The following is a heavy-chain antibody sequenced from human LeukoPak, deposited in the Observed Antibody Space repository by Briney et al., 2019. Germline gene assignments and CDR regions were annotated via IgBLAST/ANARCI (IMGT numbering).Heavy chain of an antibody. CDR1: GYSFTNYW. CDR3: ARQLDHGGYDY. CDR2: IYPGDSDT. V-gene: IGHV5-51*01. J-gene: IGHJ4*01. D-gene: IGHD4-17*01. Sequence: GESLKISCKGSGYSFTNYWIGWVRQMPGKGLEWMGIIYPGDSDTRYSPSFQGQVTVSADKSITTAYLQWSSLKASDTAMYYCARQLDHGGYDYWGQGTQVTVSS.